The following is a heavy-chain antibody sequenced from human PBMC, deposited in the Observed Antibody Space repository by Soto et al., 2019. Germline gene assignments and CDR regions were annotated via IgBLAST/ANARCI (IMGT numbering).Heavy chain of an antibody. J-gene: IGHJ6*02. V-gene: IGHV4-59*08. D-gene: IGHD6-19*01. CDR1: GDSISSYC. CDR2: IHYSGST. Sequence: SETLSLTCTVSGDSISSYCWSWIRQPPGKGLEWIGYIHYSGSTNYNPSLKSRVTISVDTSKNQFSLRLSSVTAADTAVYYCARFRRKYSSGWYYYYGMDVWGQGTTVTVSS. CDR3: ARFRRKYSSGWYYYYGMDV.